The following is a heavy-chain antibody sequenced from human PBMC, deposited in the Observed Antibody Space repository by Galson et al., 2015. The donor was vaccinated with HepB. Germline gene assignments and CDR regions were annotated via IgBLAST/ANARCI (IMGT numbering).Heavy chain of an antibody. Sequence: SLRLSCAAPRFTFDNYAMHWVRQAPGKGLEWVSDFSSNSGILGYVDSVRGRFTISRDSAKNSLILQMNSLRTEDTAIYYCAKENLTSGWYGALYYGMDVWGQGTTVTVSS. V-gene: IGHV3-9*01. CDR2: FSSNSGIL. CDR1: RFTFDNYA. J-gene: IGHJ6*02. CDR3: AKENLTSGWYGALYYGMDV. D-gene: IGHD6-19*01.